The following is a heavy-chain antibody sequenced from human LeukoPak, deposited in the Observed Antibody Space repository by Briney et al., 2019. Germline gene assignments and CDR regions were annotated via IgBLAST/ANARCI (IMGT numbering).Heavy chain of an antibody. CDR2: ISSSSSYI. D-gene: IGHD3-22*01. Sequence: GGSLRLSCAASGFTFSSYSMNWVRQAPGKGLEWVSSISSSSSYIYYADSVKGRFTTSRDNAKNSLYLQMNSLRAEDTAVYYCARDQYYYDSSGYYPWGQGTLVTVSS. J-gene: IGHJ5*02. V-gene: IGHV3-21*01. CDR3: ARDQYYYDSSGYYP. CDR1: GFTFSSYS.